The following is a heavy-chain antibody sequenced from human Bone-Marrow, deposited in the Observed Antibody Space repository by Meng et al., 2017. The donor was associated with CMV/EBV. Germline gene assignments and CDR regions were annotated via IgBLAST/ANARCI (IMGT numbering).Heavy chain of an antibody. CDR3: AKLTRSSRYYEDSNNSVDA. CDR1: GFTFSSYA. J-gene: IGHJ5*02. V-gene: IGHV3-30*02. CDR2: IRYDGTNK. Sequence: GGSLRLSCAASGFTFSSYAMHWVRQAPGKGLEWVAFIRYDGTNKYYANSVKGRFTISKDNSKNTLYLQMNSLRAEDTAVYYCAKLTRSSRYYEDSNNSVDAWGQGTLVTVSS. D-gene: IGHD6-13*01.